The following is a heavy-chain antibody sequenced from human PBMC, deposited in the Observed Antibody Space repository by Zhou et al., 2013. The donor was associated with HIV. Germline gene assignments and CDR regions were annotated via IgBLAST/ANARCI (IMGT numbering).Heavy chain of an antibody. CDR1: GYTFTSHA. Sequence: QVQLVQSGPEVKKPGASVKVSCKTSGYTFTSHAISWVRQAPGQGLEWMGWISGYNGNTKYTHKFQGRVTMTTDTSTSTAYMELRSLRSDDTAVYYCARDLDCSGGTCYPSYYYNGMDVWGQGTTVTVSS. D-gene: IGHD2-15*01. J-gene: IGHJ6*02. CDR3: ARDLDCSGGTCYPSYYYNGMDV. CDR2: ISGYNGNT. V-gene: IGHV1-18*01.